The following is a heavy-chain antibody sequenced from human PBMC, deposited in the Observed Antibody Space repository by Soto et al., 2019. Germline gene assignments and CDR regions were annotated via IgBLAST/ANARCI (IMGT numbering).Heavy chain of an antibody. D-gene: IGHD3-3*01. CDR2: IYPSDSDT. Sequence: LRISCKGSGYNFAGYLIAWVRQMPGKGLELMGIIYPSDSDTRYRPSFQGQVTISADKSISSAYLQWSSLRASDTAMYYCARGGVSTRTFDYWGQGTPVTVSS. CDR3: ARGGVSTRTFDY. V-gene: IGHV5-51*01. J-gene: IGHJ4*02. CDR1: GYNFAGYL.